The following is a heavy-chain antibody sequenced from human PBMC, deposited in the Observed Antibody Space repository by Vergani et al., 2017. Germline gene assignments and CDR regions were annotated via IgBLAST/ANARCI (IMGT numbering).Heavy chain of an antibody. V-gene: IGHV3-21*01. CDR1: GFTFSSYS. Sequence: ELQLVESGGGLVKPGGSLRLSCAASGFTFSSYSMNWVRQAPGKGLEWVSSISSSSSYIYYADSVKGRFTISRDNAKNSLYLQMNSLRAEDTAVYYCAREANLRFLEWLLSDAFDIWGQGTMVTVSS. D-gene: IGHD3-3*01. CDR3: AREANLRFLEWLLSDAFDI. J-gene: IGHJ3*02. CDR2: ISSSSSYI.